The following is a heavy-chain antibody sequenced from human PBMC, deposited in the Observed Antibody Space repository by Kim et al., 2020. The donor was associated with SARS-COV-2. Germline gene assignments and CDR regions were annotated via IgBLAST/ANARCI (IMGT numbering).Heavy chain of an antibody. CDR1: GFTFSSYS. Sequence: GGSLRLSCAASGFTFSSYSMNWVRQAPGKGLEWVSSISSSSGYIYYADSVKGRFTISRDNAKNSLYLQMNSLRAEDTAVYYCASSSGWYYGMDVWGQGTTVTVSS. J-gene: IGHJ6*02. CDR3: ASSSGWYYGMDV. D-gene: IGHD6-19*01. CDR2: ISSSSGYI. V-gene: IGHV3-21*01.